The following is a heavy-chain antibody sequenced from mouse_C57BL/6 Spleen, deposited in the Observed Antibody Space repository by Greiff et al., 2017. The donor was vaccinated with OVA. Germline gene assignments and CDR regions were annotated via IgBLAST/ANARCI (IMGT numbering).Heavy chain of an antibody. V-gene: IGHV14-4*01. D-gene: IGHD3-2*02. CDR1: GFNIKDDY. Sequence: VQLKESGAELVRPGASVKLSCTASGFNIKDDYMHWVKQRPEQGLEWIGWIDPENGDTEYASKFQGKATITADTSSNTAYLQLSSLTSEDTAVYYCTSTAQATGIFAYWGQGTLVTVSA. J-gene: IGHJ3*01. CDR2: IDPENGDT. CDR3: TSTAQATGIFAY.